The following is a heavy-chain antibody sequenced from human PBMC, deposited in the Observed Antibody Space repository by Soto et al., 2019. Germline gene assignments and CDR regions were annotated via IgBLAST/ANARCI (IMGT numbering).Heavy chain of an antibody. D-gene: IGHD6-13*01. Sequence: QVQLQESGPGLVKPSETLSLTCTVSGGSISSYYWSWIRQPPGKGLEWIGYIYYIGITNYNPPLKSRDTISVDTTKKQSSRKLSSVTAAHTAVYSCARDFRSSSPYLCSGMDGWGQGTTVTVSS. CDR3: ARDFRSSSPYLCSGMDG. V-gene: IGHV4-59*01. CDR1: GGSISSYY. J-gene: IGHJ6*02. CDR2: IYYIGIT.